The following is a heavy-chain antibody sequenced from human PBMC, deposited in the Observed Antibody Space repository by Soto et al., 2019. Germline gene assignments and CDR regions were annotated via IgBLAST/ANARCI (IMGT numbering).Heavy chain of an antibody. CDR1: GGSISTYD. D-gene: IGHD3-10*01. CDR3: AREAHPLGWFDP. J-gene: IGHJ5*02. V-gene: IGHV4-59*01. CDR2: IYYLGRT. Sequence: SETLSLTCTLSGGSISTYDWNWIRQPPGKGLEWIGYIYYLGRTNYNPSLRGRVTMSIDTSKNQFSLRLSSVTAADTAVYYCAREAHPLGWFDPRGQGSLVTLSS.